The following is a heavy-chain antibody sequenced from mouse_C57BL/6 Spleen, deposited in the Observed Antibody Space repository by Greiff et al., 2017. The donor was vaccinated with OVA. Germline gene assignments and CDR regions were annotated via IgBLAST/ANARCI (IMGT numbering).Heavy chain of an antibody. CDR3: ARRRDYYGSSSYYFDY. J-gene: IGHJ2*01. Sequence: QVQLQQPGAELVMPGASVKLSCKASGYTFTSYWMHWVKQRPGQGLEWIGEIDPSDSYTNYNQKFKGKSTLTVDKSSSTAYMQLSSLTSEDSAVYYCARRRDYYGSSSYYFDYWGQGTTLTVSS. V-gene: IGHV1-69*01. CDR1: GYTFTSYW. CDR2: IDPSDSYT. D-gene: IGHD1-1*01.